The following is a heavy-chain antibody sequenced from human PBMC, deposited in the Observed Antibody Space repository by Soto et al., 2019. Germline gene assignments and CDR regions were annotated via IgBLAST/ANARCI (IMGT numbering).Heavy chain of an antibody. CDR3: ASDRGGLLLDY. D-gene: IGHD2-21*02. J-gene: IGHJ4*02. V-gene: IGHV4-30-4*01. CDR2: IYYSGST. Sequence: TSETLSLTCTVSGGSISSGDYYWSWIRQPPGKGLEWIGYIYYSGSTYYNPSLKSRVTISVDTSKNQFSLKLSSVTAADTAVYYCASDRGGLLLDYWGQGTLVTVSS. CDR1: GGSISSGDYY.